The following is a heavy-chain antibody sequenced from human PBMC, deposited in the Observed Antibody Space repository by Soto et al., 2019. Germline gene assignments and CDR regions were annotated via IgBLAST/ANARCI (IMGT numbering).Heavy chain of an antibody. V-gene: IGHV3-53*01. CDR1: GFTVSSNY. CDR2: IYSGGST. J-gene: IGHJ4*02. Sequence: PGGSLRLSCAASGFTVSSNYMSWVRQAPGKGLEWVSVIYSGGSTYYADSVKGRFTISRDNSKNTLYLQMNSLRAEDTAVYYCARARDKYYFDYWGQGTLVTVSS. CDR3: ARARDKYYFDY. D-gene: IGHD3-9*01.